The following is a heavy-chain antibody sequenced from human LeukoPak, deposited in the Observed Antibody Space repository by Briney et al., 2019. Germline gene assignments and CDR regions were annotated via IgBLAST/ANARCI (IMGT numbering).Heavy chain of an antibody. Sequence: PGGSLRLSCAASGYTFSSYSVNWIRQAPGKGLEWVSYISSSGSITYYAESVKGRFTISRDNSKNTLYLQMNSLRAEDTAVYYCARVAYDTAMVFGPADYWGQGTLVTVSS. D-gene: IGHD5-18*01. V-gene: IGHV3-48*01. CDR3: ARVAYDTAMVFGPADY. CDR1: GYTFSSYS. CDR2: ISSSGSIT. J-gene: IGHJ4*02.